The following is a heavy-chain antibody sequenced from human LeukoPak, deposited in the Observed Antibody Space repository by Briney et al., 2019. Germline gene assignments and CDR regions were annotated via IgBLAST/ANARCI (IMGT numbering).Heavy chain of an antibody. CDR1: GGSISTSNW. CDR2: IYHSGST. CDR3: AVFYGSGSREDY. D-gene: IGHD3-10*01. J-gene: IGHJ4*02. Sequence: SETLSLTCAVSGGSISTSNWWSWVRQPPGKGLEWIGEIYHSGSTNYNPSLKSRVTISVDKSKNQFSLKLSSVTAADTAVYYCAVFYGSGSREDYWGQGTLVTVSS. V-gene: IGHV4-4*02.